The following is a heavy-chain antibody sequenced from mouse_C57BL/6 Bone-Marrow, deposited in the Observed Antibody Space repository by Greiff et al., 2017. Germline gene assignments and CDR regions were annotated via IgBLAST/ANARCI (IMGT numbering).Heavy chain of an antibody. CDR3: ARPNWDACLAY. D-gene: IGHD4-1*01. Sequence: EVKLMESGGDLVKPGGSLKLSCAASGFTFSSSGMSWVRQTPDKRLEWVATISSGGRYTYYPDRVKGRFTISRDHAKNTVYLQMSSLKSEDTAMYYCARPNWDACLAYWGQGTLVTVSA. V-gene: IGHV5-6*01. CDR2: ISSGGRYT. CDR1: GFTFSSSG. J-gene: IGHJ3*01.